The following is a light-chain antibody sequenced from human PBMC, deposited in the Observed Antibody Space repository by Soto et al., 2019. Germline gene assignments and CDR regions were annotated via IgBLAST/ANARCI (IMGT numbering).Light chain of an antibody. J-gene: IGKJ1*01. CDR2: EGS. CDR1: QSVSSY. V-gene: IGKV3-11*01. CDR3: QQRNNWPWT. Sequence: EIVLPPSPATLSLSPGQTATLSCRASQSVSSYLAWYQQKAGQAPRLLIYEGSNRATGIPTRFSGSGSGTDFTLTISGLEPEDFAVYYCQQRNNWPWTFGQGTKVDIK.